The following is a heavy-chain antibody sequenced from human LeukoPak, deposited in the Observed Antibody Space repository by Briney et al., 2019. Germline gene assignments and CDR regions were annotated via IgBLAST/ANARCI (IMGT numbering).Heavy chain of an antibody. D-gene: IGHD3-22*01. CDR3: AKAQYYYDSSGYYYEHLFDY. V-gene: IGHV3-23*01. CDR2: ISGSGGST. CDR1: GITFSSYS. Sequence: GGSLRLSCGASGITFSSYSMNWVRQAPGKGLEWVSVISGSGGSTYYADSVKGRFTISRDNSKNTLYLQMNSLRAEDTAVYYCAKAQYYYDSSGYYYEHLFDYWGQGTLVTVSS. J-gene: IGHJ4*02.